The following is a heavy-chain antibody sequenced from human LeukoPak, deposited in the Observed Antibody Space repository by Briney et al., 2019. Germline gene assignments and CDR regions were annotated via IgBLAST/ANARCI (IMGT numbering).Heavy chain of an antibody. Sequence: SETLSLTCTVSGGSISSYYWSWIRQPPGKRLEWIGYIYYSGSTDYNPSLKSRVTISVDTSKNQFSLKLSSVTAADTAVYYCARDPHLYYYDSSGYQSGNGAFDIWGQGTMVTVSS. CDR2: IYYSGST. V-gene: IGHV4-59*01. CDR3: ARDPHLYYYDSSGYQSGNGAFDI. CDR1: GGSISSYY. J-gene: IGHJ3*02. D-gene: IGHD3-22*01.